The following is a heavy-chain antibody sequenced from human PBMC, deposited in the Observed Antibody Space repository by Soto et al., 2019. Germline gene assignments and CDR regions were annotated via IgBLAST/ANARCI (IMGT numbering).Heavy chain of an antibody. CDR1: GFTFSSYA. J-gene: IGHJ6*02. CDR3: ARDGNPHFFYGDYVEVYGMDV. CDR2: ISYDGSNK. V-gene: IGHV3-30-3*01. D-gene: IGHD4-17*01. Sequence: PGGSLRLSCTASGFTFSSYAMHWVRQAPGKGLEWVAVISYDGSNKYYADSVKGRFTISRDNSKNTLYLQMNSLRAEDTAVYYCARDGNPHFFYGDYVEVYGMDVWGQGTTVTVSS.